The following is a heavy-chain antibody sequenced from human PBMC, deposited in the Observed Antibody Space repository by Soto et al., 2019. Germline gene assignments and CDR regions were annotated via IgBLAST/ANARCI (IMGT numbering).Heavy chain of an antibody. CDR3: ARDSGSSYYYYYGMDV. Sequence: PSETLSLTCIVSGGSISSHYWNWIRQPPGKGLEWIGYIYYSGRTNYNPSLKSRVTISVDTSKNQFSLNLSSVTAADTAVHYCARDSGSSYYYYYGMDVWGQGTTVTVSS. V-gene: IGHV4-59*11. J-gene: IGHJ6*02. CDR2: IYYSGRT. D-gene: IGHD1-26*01. CDR1: GGSISSHY.